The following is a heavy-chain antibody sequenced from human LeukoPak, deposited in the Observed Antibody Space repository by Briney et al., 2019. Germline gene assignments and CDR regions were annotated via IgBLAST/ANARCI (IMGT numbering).Heavy chain of an antibody. D-gene: IGHD2-2*01. J-gene: IGHJ4*02. CDR3: ASEIPNLRYCSTTSCDY. V-gene: IGHV3-21*01. Sequence: GGPLRLSCTASGFTFSSYSMNWVRQAPGKGLEWVSSITRSSSFLYYADSVKGRFAISRDNAKSSLYLQMSGLRAEDTAVYYCASEIPNLRYCSTTSCDYWGQGTLVTVSS. CDR1: GFTFSSYS. CDR2: ITRSSSFL.